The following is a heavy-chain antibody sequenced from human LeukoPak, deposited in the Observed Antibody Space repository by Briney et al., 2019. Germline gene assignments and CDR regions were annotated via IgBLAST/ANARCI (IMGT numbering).Heavy chain of an antibody. CDR2: ISYDGSNK. Sequence: GRSLRLSCAASGFTFSSYAMHWVRQAPGKRLEWVAVISYDGSNKYYADSVKGRFTISRDNSKNTLYLQMNSLRAEDTAVYYCARDHDYSLDYWGQGTLVTVSS. J-gene: IGHJ4*02. D-gene: IGHD3-16*01. V-gene: IGHV3-30*01. CDR3: ARDHDYSLDY. CDR1: GFTFSSYA.